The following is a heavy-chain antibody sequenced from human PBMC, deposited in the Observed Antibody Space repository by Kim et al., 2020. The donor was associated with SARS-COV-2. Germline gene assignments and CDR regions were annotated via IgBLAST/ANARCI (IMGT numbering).Heavy chain of an antibody. CDR3: ARDYYGDYVTTPLGY. Sequence: GGSLRLSCAASGFTFSDYYMSWIRQAPGKGLEWVSYISSSSSYTNYADSVKGRFTISRDNAKNSLYLQMNSLRAEDTAVYYCARDYYGDYVTTPLGYWGQGTLVTVSS. V-gene: IGHV3-11*06. CDR2: ISSSSSYT. D-gene: IGHD4-17*01. CDR1: GFTFSDYY. J-gene: IGHJ4*02.